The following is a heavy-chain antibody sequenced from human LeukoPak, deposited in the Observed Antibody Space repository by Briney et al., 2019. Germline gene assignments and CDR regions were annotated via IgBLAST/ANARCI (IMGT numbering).Heavy chain of an antibody. CDR3: ATNPTYYYET. V-gene: IGHV1-18*01. D-gene: IGHD3-22*01. CDR1: GYTFTNYA. Sequence: ASVKVSCKASGYTFTNYAISWVRQAPGQGLEWMGWISGYNGNTNYAQKLQGRVTMTTDTSTRTAYMELRSLRSDDTAVYYCATNPTYYYETWGQGTLVTVSS. CDR2: ISGYNGNT. J-gene: IGHJ5*02.